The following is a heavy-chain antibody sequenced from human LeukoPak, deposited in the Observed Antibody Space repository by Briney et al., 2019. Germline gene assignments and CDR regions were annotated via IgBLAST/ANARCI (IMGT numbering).Heavy chain of an antibody. J-gene: IGHJ6*03. D-gene: IGHD6-13*01. CDR2: INHSGST. V-gene: IGHV4-34*01. CDR1: GGSFSGYY. CDR3: ARWVRGSRTYYYYCYMDV. Sequence: PSETLSLTCAVYGGSFSGYYWSWIRQPPGKGLEWIGEINHSGSTNYNPSLKSRVTISVDTSKNQFSLKLSSVTAADTAVYYCARWVRGSRTYYYYCYMDVWGKGTTVTVSS.